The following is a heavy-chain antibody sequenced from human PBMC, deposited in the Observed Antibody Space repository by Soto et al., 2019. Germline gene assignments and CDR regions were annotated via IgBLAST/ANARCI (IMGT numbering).Heavy chain of an antibody. J-gene: IGHJ6*03. CDR3: ARGDCSSTSCPTGTDYYYMDV. D-gene: IGHD2-2*01. V-gene: IGHV1-2*04. CDR2: INPNSGGT. Sequence: ASVQVSCKASGYTFTGYYMHWVRQAPGQGLEWMGWINPNSGGTNYAQKFQGWVTMTRDTSISTAYMELSRLRSDDTAVYYCARGDCSSTSCPTGTDYYYMDVWGKGTTVTVSS. CDR1: GYTFTGYY.